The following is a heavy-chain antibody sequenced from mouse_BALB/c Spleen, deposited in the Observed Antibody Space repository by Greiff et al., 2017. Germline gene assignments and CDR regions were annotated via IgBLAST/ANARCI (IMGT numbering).Heavy chain of an antibody. J-gene: IGHJ2*01. CDR3: ARGLDYDGVDY. CDR1: GFTFSSYA. D-gene: IGHD2-4*01. Sequence: EVNVVESGGGLVKPGGSLKLSCAASGFTFSSYAMSWVRQTPEKRLEWVASISSGGSTYYPDSVKGRFTISRDNARNILYLQMSSLRSEDTAMYYCARGLDYDGVDYWGQGTTLTVSS. CDR2: ISSGGST. V-gene: IGHV5-6-5*01.